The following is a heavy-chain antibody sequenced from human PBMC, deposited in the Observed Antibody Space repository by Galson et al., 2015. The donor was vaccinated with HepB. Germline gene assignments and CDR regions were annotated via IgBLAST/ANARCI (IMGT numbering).Heavy chain of an antibody. CDR2: ISSSSSTI. D-gene: IGHD1-26*01. Sequence: SLRLSCAASGFTFSSYSMNWVRQAPGKGLEWVSYISSSSSTIYYADSVKGRFTISRDNAKNSLYLQMNSLRAEDTAVYYCARDQGGATHWAHPRCYGMDVWGQGTTVTVSS. CDR1: GFTFSSYS. V-gene: IGHV3-48*04. CDR3: ARDQGGATHWAHPRCYGMDV. J-gene: IGHJ6*02.